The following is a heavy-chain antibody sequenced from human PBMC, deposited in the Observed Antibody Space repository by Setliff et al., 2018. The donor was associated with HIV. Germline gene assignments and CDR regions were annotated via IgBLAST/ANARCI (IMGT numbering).Heavy chain of an antibody. CDR2: VNRDGSST. V-gene: IGHV3-74*01. CDR1: EFTFGNYA. CDR3: HSGYDTEEQSYFDY. D-gene: IGHD5-12*01. Sequence: GGSLRLSCAASEFTFGNYAMGWVRQAPGKGLVWVSRVNRDGSSTTYADSVKDRFTISRDNAKNTLYLQMNSLRAEDTGVYYCHSGYDTEEQSYFDYWGQGALVTVSS. J-gene: IGHJ4*02.